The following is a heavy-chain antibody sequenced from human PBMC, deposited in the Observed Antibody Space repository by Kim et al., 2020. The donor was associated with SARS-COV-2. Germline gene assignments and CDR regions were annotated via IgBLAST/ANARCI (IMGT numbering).Heavy chain of an antibody. CDR2: INPSGGST. D-gene: IGHD3-16*01. CDR3: ARVRSPGVTYLTRTLGASHPSEYFQH. Sequence: ASVKVSCKASGYTFTSCYIHWVRQAPGQGLEWMGIINPSGGSTSYAQKFQGRVTMTRDTSTSTVYMELSSLRSEDTAVYYCARVRSPGVTYLTRTLGASHPSEYFQHWGQGTLVTVSS. J-gene: IGHJ1*01. V-gene: IGHV1-46*01. CDR1: GYTFTSCY.